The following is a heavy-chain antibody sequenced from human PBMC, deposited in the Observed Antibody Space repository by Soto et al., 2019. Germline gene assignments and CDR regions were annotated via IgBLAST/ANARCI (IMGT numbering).Heavy chain of an antibody. J-gene: IGHJ4*01. V-gene: IGHV4-31*03. CDR1: GLSITTGGFY. D-gene: IGHD2-21*01. CDR2: LYFNSTT. Sequence: PSETLSLTCSVSGLSITTGGFYWAWLPHQPGKGLEWIGHLYFNSTTDFNTSRGDRLSMLYDETKNQISQGLVSVAAAGTAVYYCGRGRQIAPGLPRYILDVWGHGILVTVSS. CDR3: GRGRQIAPGLPRYILDV.